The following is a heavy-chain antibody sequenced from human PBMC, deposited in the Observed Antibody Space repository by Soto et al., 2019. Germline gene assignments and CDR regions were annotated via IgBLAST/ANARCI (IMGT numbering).Heavy chain of an antibody. Sequence: QVQLVQSGAEVKKPGASVKVSCKASGYTFTSYGISWVRQAPGQGLEGMGWISAYNGNTNYAQKLQGRVTMTTDTSTSTAYMELRSLRSDDTAVYYCARGRITMVRGVMNNWFDPWGQGTLVTVSS. V-gene: IGHV1-18*01. CDR1: GYTFTSYG. J-gene: IGHJ5*02. CDR2: ISAYNGNT. D-gene: IGHD3-10*01. CDR3: ARGRITMVRGVMNNWFDP.